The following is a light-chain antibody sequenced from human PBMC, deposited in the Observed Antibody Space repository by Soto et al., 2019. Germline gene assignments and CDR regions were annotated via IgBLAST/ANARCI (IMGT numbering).Light chain of an antibody. CDR1: SSDVGSNKF. J-gene: IGLJ2*01. CDR2: EVI. V-gene: IGLV2-14*01. Sequence: QSALTQPASVSGSPGQSITISCTGTSSDVGSNKFVSWYQQHPGKAPKLIIYEVINRPSGVSNRFSGSKSGNTASLTISGLQAEDEADYYCSSCTDSRVVFGGGTKVTVL. CDR3: SSCTDSRVV.